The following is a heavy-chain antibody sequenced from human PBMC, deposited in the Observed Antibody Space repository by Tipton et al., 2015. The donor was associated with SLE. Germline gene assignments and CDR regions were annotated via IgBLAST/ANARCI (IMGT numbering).Heavy chain of an antibody. D-gene: IGHD6-13*01. Sequence: TLSLTCAVYGGSFSGYYWSWIRQPPGKGLEWIGEINHSGRTNYNPSLKSRVTISVDTSKNQFSLKLSSVTAADTAVYYCATYSSSWYWFDPWGQGTLVTVSS. CDR1: GGSFSGYY. CDR2: INHSGRT. CDR3: ATYSSSWYWFDP. J-gene: IGHJ5*02. V-gene: IGHV4-34*01.